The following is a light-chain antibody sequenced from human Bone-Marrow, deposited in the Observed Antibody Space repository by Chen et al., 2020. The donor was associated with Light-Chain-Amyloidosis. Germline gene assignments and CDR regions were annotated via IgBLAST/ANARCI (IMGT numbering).Light chain of an antibody. J-gene: IGLJ3*02. CDR1: NIGSTS. Sequence: SYVLTQPSSVSVAPGQTATIACGGNNIGSTSVHWYQQTPGQAPLLVVYDDSDRPAGIPEGLSGTNAGNTATLTIRRVEAGDEADYYCQVWDRSSDRPVFGGGTKLTVL. CDR2: DDS. CDR3: QVWDRSSDRPV. V-gene: IGLV3-21*02.